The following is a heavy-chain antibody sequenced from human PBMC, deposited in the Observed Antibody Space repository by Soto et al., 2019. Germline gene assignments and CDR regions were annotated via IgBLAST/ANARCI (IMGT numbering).Heavy chain of an antibody. J-gene: IGHJ5*02. Sequence: QVQLQESGPGLVKPSETLSLTCTVSGGSISSYYWSWIRQPPGKGLEWIGYIYYSGSTNYNPSLKSRVIISVDTSKNQFSLKLSSVTAADTAVYYCATESPGYCSGGSCLLSWFDPWGQGTLVTVSS. V-gene: IGHV4-59*01. CDR3: ATESPGYCSGGSCLLSWFDP. CDR1: GGSISSYY. D-gene: IGHD2-15*01. CDR2: IYYSGST.